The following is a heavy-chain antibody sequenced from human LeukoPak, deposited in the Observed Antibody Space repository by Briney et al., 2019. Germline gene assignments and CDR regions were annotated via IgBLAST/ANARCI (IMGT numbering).Heavy chain of an antibody. J-gene: IGHJ4*02. CDR2: ISSSGGST. CDR3: ARHLLWFGELSGGFDY. CDR1: RFTFSSYG. D-gene: IGHD3-10*01. V-gene: IGHV3-23*01. Sequence: GGSLRLSCAASRFTFSSYGMSWVRQAPGKGLEWVSGISSSGGSTYYPDSVKGRFTISRDNSRNTLYLQMNSLRAEDTAVYYCARHLLWFGELSGGFDYWGQGTLVTVSS.